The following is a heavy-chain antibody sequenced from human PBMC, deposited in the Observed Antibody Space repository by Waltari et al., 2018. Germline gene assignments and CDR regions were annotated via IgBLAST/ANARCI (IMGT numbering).Heavy chain of an antibody. Sequence: QVQLQESGPGLVKPSQTLSLTCKVSGGAISSGGYHWSWIRQHPGKGLEWMGHKYYSGITYYNPSLKGRITVSVDTSKNEFSLKLDSVTAADTALYYCARVKITMVRGVMYYFDYWGQGILVTVSS. J-gene: IGHJ4*02. CDR2: KYYSGIT. CDR1: GGAISSGGYH. V-gene: IGHV4-31*03. D-gene: IGHD3-10*01. CDR3: ARVKITMVRGVMYYFDY.